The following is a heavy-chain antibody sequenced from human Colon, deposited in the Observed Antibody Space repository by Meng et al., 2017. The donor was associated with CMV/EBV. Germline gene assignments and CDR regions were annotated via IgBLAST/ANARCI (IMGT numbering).Heavy chain of an antibody. D-gene: IGHD3-10*01. V-gene: IGHV3-21*06. CDR2: ISRRSTYI. CDR3: ASLYIRPLLWFGMPGYYGMDV. CDR1: GFSFSDFT. Sequence: GESLKISCAASGFSFSDFTMSWVRQAPGKGLEWVSSISRRSTYIYYTDSVKGRFTISRDNAQNSLYLQMNSLRAEDTAVYYCASLYIRPLLWFGMPGYYGMDVWGQGTTVTVSS. J-gene: IGHJ6*02.